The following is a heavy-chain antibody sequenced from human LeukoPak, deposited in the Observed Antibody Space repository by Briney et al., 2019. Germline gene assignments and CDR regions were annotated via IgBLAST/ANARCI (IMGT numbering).Heavy chain of an antibody. CDR1: GFTFSAYA. CDR2: ITTGGSSI. D-gene: IGHD3-3*01. J-gene: IGHJ4*02. Sequence: GGSLRLSCAGSGFTFSAYAMAWVRQVSGKGLECVSHITTGGSSIFYADSVKGRFTISRDNAKNSLFLQMNNLRPEDTAVYYCARAPREWLLGYYFDYWGQGTLVSVSS. CDR3: ARAPREWLLGYYFDY. V-gene: IGHV3-48*04.